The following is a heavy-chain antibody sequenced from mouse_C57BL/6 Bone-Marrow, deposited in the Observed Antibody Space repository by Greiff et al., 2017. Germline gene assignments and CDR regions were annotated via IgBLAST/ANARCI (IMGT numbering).Heavy chain of an antibody. V-gene: IGHV5-16*01. Sequence: EVKLMESEGGLVQPGSSMKLSCTASGFTFSDYYMAWVRQVPEKGLEWVANINYDGSSTYYLDSLKSRFIISRDNAKNILYLQMSSLKSEDTATYYCARENYGNYVDYWGQGTTLTVSS. J-gene: IGHJ2*01. CDR3: ARENYGNYVDY. D-gene: IGHD2-1*01. CDR1: GFTFSDYY. CDR2: INYDGSST.